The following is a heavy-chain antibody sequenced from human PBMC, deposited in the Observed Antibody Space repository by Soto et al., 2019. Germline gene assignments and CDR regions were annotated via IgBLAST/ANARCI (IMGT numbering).Heavy chain of an antibody. Sequence: PGGSLRLSCAASGFTFSTYSMNWVRQAPGKGLEWVSSISSSGTYIHYADSLKGRFTISRDNAKNSLYLQMISLRAEGTAVYYCARDRDWYLDYWGQGTLVTVPS. J-gene: IGHJ4*02. CDR1: GFTFSTYS. CDR3: ARDRDWYLDY. D-gene: IGHD2-21*02. V-gene: IGHV3-21*04. CDR2: ISSSGTYI.